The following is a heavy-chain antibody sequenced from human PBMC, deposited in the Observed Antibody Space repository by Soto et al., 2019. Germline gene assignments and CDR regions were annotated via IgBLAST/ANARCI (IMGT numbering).Heavy chain of an antibody. J-gene: IGHJ4*02. CDR2: INHSGST. V-gene: IGHV4-38-2*02. D-gene: IGHD3-3*01. CDR1: GYSISRGYY. CDR3: AGEGALATFGVV. Sequence: PSETLSLTCAVSGYSISRGYYWGWIRQPPGKGLEWIGEINHSGSTNYNPSLKSRVTISLDTSKNQFSLRLTSMTAADAAVYYCAGEGALATFGVVWGQGTRVTVSS.